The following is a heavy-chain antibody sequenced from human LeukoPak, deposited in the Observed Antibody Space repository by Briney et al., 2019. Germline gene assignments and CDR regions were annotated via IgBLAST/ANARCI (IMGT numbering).Heavy chain of an antibody. J-gene: IGHJ4*02. CDR2: IYHSGST. V-gene: IGHV4-59*12. Sequence: SETLSRTCTVSGASMSSYYWTWIRQPPGKGLEWIGWIYHSGSTSYNPSLKSRVTISVDRSKNQFSLKLTSVTAADTAVYYCARGQYTFDYWGQGTLVTVSS. CDR1: GASMSSYY. D-gene: IGHD4-11*01. CDR3: ARGQYTFDY.